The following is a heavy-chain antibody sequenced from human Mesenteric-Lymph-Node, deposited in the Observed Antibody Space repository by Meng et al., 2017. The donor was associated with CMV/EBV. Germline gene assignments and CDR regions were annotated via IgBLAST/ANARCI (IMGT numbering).Heavy chain of an antibody. CDR2: IYSAGTST. D-gene: IGHD6-19*01. V-gene: IGHV3-23*03. CDR3: ARAFITVAGRGWFDP. Sequence: GSLKISCAASGFTFSSYAMSWVRQAPGKGLEWVSVIYSAGTSTYYADSVKGRFTVSRDNSKNTLYLQMNSLRAEDTALYYCARAFITVAGRGWFDPWGQGSLVTVSS. CDR1: GFTFSSYA. J-gene: IGHJ5*02.